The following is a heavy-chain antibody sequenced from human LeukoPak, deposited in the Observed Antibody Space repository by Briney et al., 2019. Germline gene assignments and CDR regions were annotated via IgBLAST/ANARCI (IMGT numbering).Heavy chain of an antibody. V-gene: IGHV1-46*01. Sequence: VASVKVSFKASGYTFTSYYMHWVRQAPGQGLEWMGIINPSGGSTSYAQKFQGRVTMTRDTSTSTVYMELSSLRSEDTAVYYCTIAAAGTTDWYFDLWGRGTLVTVSS. CDR2: INPSGGST. CDR3: TIAAAGTTDWYFDL. CDR1: GYTFTSYY. J-gene: IGHJ2*01. D-gene: IGHD6-13*01.